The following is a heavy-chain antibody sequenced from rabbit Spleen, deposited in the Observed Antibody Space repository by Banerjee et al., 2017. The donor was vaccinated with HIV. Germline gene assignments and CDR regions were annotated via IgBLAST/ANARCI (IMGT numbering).Heavy chain of an antibody. CDR2: IYGGVIGST. CDR1: GFSFSTDYY. D-gene: IGHD4-2*01. J-gene: IGHJ6*01. Sequence: QSLEESGGGLVQPEGSLTLTCKASGFSFSTDYYMCWVRQAPGKGLECIACIYGGVIGSTYYATWAKGRFTISKTSSTTLTLQMTSLTAEDTATYFCARGGAGYAGVDFPFYYGLDLWGPGTLVTVS. CDR3: ARGGAGYAGVDFPFYYGLDL. V-gene: IGHV1S40*01.